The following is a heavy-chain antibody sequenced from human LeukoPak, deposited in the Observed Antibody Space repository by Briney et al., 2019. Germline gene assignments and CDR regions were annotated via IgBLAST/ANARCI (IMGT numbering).Heavy chain of an antibody. CDR2: IYYSGST. V-gene: IGHV4-39*01. D-gene: IGHD2-2*01. CDR1: GDSISSSSYY. Sequence: SETLSLTCTVSGDSISSSSYYWGWIRQPPGKGLEWIGSIYYSGSTYYNPSLKSRVTISVDTSKNQFSLRLSSVTAADTAVYYCARYYRSSGTSCYAFDYWGQGTLVTVSS. J-gene: IGHJ4*02. CDR3: ARYYRSSGTSCYAFDY.